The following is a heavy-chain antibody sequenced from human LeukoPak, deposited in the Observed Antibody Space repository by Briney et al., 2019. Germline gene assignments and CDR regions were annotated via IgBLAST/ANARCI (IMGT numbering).Heavy chain of an antibody. J-gene: IGHJ4*02. CDR3: AAQPGYSYGSPFDY. CDR1: GGSISSYY. CDR2: IYYSGST. V-gene: IGHV4-59*01. D-gene: IGHD5-18*01. Sequence: SETLSLTCTVSGGSISSYYWSWIGHPPGKGLDRIGYIYYSGSTNYNPSLKSRVTISVDTSKNQFSLKLSFVTAADTAVYYCAAQPGYSYGSPFDYWGQGTLVTVSS.